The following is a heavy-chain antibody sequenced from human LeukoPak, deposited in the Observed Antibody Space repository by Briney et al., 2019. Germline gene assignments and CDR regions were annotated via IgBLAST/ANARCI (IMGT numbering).Heavy chain of an antibody. D-gene: IGHD2-8*01. CDR1: GYSISSGYH. V-gene: IGHV4-38-2*01. J-gene: IGHJ6*03. CDR3: ARVAMVYATRGYYYMDV. CDR2: IYHSGST. Sequence: PSETLSLTCAVSGYSISSGYHWGWIRQPPGKGLEWIGSIYHSGSTYYNPSLKSRVTISVDTSKDQFSLKLSSVTAADTAVYYCARVAMVYATRGYYYMDVWGKGTTVTVSS.